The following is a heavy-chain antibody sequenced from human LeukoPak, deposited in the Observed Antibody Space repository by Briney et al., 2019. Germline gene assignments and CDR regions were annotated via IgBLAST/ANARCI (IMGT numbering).Heavy chain of an antibody. D-gene: IGHD6-19*01. Sequence: PGGSLRLSCAASGFTFSDYCMSWIRQAPGKGLEWVSFISNSGSTIYYADSVKGRFTISRDNAKNSLYLQMNSLRAEDTAAYYCARVKIAVAHSPPQFFDYWGQGTLVTVSS. J-gene: IGHJ4*02. CDR3: ARVKIAVAHSPPQFFDY. CDR2: ISNSGSTI. V-gene: IGHV3-11*04. CDR1: GFTFSDYC.